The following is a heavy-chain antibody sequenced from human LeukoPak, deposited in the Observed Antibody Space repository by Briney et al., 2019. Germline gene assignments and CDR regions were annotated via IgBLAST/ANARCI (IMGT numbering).Heavy chain of an antibody. V-gene: IGHV3-53*01. CDR3: ARDLIVGTTIRYYFDY. J-gene: IGHJ4*02. CDR1: GFTASSNY. D-gene: IGHD1-26*01. Sequence: GGSLRLSCAASGFTASSNYMTWVRQAPGKGLDWVACIYSGGTTYYADSAQGRFTISRDNSKNTLYLQMNNLSAVDTAVYYCARDLIVGTTIRYYFDYWGQGTLVTVSS. CDR2: IYSGGTT.